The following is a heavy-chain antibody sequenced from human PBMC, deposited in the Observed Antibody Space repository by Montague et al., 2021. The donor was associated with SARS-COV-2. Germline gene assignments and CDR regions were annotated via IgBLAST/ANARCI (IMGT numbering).Heavy chain of an antibody. J-gene: IGHJ5*02. CDR3: ARKEMKYSSVWSTGGNWFDP. D-gene: IGHD6-13*01. V-gene: IGHV4-39*01. Sequence: SETLSLTCTVSGGSISSSSYYWGWIRQPPGKGLEWIGSIYYSGSTYYIPSLKSRVTISVDTSKNQFSLKLSSVTAADTAVYYCARKEMKYSSVWSTGGNWFDPWGQGTLVTVSS. CDR2: IYYSGST. CDR1: GGSISSSSYY.